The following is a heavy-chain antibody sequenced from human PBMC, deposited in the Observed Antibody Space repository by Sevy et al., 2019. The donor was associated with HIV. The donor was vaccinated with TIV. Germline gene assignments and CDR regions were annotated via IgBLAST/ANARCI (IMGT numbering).Heavy chain of an antibody. J-gene: IGHJ4*02. D-gene: IGHD4-17*01. CDR2: IFYSGST. CDR3: ARCRSPYGDYATGSFDS. CDR1: GGSVSSGSYY. V-gene: IGHV4-61*01. Sequence: SETLSLTCTVSGGSVSSGSYYWSWIRQPPGKGLEWIGNIFYSGSTNYNPSLKSRVTISVDTSKSQFSLKLSSVTAADTAVYYCARCRSPYGDYATGSFDSCGQGTLVTVSS.